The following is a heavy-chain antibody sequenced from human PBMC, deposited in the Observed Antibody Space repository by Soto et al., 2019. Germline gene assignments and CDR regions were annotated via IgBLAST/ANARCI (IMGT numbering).Heavy chain of an antibody. CDR1: GGSISSSSYY. J-gene: IGHJ4*02. CDR3: ARRRIVVTTNFDY. V-gene: IGHV4-39*01. CDR2: IFHTGST. Sequence: SETLSLTCNVSGGSISSSSYYWGWIRQPPGKGLEWIGHIFHTGSTYYNPSLKSRVTISVDTSKNQFSLKLSSVTATDTAVYYCARRRIVVTTNFDYWGQGTPGTVSS. D-gene: IGHD1-26*01.